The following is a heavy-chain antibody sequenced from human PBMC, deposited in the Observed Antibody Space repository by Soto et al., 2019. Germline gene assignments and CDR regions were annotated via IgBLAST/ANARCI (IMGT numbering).Heavy chain of an antibody. CDR1: GFSLSTSLMF. D-gene: IGHD5-12*01. CDR3: ARTRDGYNSDFER. J-gene: IGHJ4*02. V-gene: IGHV2-70*01. Sequence: GSGPTLVNPTQTLTLTCTFSGFSLSTSLMFVSWILHPPGKSLECLALIDWDDDKYYSTSLKTRLTISKDTSKNQVVLTMTNMDSVDTATYYCARTRDGYNSDFERWGKGTLVTVSS. CDR2: IDWDDDK.